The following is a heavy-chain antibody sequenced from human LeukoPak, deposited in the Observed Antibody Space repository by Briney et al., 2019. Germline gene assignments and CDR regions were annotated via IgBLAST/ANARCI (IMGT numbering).Heavy chain of an antibody. Sequence: SVKVSCKASGGTFSSYAISWVRQAPGQGLEWMGGIIPIFGTANYAQKLQGRVTMTTDTSTSTAYMELRSLTSDDTAVYYCARVGAYCTSTSCLDYWGQGTLVTVSS. D-gene: IGHD2-2*01. CDR1: GGTFSSYA. J-gene: IGHJ4*02. CDR2: IIPIFGTA. V-gene: IGHV1-69*05. CDR3: ARVGAYCTSTSCLDY.